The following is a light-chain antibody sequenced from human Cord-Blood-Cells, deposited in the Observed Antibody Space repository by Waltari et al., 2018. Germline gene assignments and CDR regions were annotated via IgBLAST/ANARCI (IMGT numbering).Light chain of an antibody. CDR2: DVS. CDR3: SSYTSSSTRV. Sequence: QSALTQPASVSGSPGQSIPISCTGTSSDVGGSQYVSWYQQHPGKAPKLMIYDVSNRPSGVSNRFSGSKSGNTASLTISGLQAEDEADYYCSSYTSSSTRVFGTGTKVTVL. V-gene: IGLV2-14*01. CDR1: SSDVGGSQY. J-gene: IGLJ1*01.